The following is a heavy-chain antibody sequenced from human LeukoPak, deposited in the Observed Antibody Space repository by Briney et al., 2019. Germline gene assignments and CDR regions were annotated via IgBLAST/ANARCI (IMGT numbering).Heavy chain of an antibody. V-gene: IGHV1-2*02. Sequence: EASVKVSCKASGYTFTGYYMHWVRQAPGQGLEWMGWINPNSGGTNYAQKFQGRVTMTRDTSISTAYMELSRLRSDDTAVYYCARAGGYCSGGSCYWDYFDYWGQGTLVTVSS. CDR3: ARAGGYCSGGSCYWDYFDY. CDR1: GYTFTGYY. J-gene: IGHJ4*02. D-gene: IGHD2-15*01. CDR2: INPNSGGT.